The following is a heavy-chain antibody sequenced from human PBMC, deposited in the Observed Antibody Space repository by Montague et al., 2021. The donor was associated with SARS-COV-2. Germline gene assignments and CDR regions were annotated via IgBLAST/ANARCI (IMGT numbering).Heavy chain of an antibody. D-gene: IGHD3-9*01. V-gene: IGHV2-70*11. J-gene: IGHJ6*02. CDR3: ARTYYDILTGRDYGMDV. CDR2: IDWDDDK. Sequence: PALVKPTQTLTLTCTFSGFSLSTSGMCVSWIRQPPGKALEWLARIDWDDDKYYSTSLKTRLTISKDTSKNQVVLTMTNMDPVDTATYYCARTYYDILTGRDYGMDVLGQGTTVTVSS. CDR1: GFSLSTSGMC.